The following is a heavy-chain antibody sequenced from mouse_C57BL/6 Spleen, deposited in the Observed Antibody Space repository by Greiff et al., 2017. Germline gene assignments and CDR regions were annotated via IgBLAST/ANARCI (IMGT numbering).Heavy chain of an antibody. Sequence: VQLQQSGPGLVQPSQSLSITCTVSGFTLTSYGVHWVRQSPGKGLEWLGVIWSGGSTDYNAAFISRLSISKDNSKSQVFLKMNSRQADDTAIYYCARRGYLYYFDYWGQGTTLTVSS. CDR1: GFTLTSYG. D-gene: IGHD5-1-1*01. CDR3: ARRGYLYYFDY. J-gene: IGHJ2*01. V-gene: IGHV2-2*01. CDR2: IWSGGST.